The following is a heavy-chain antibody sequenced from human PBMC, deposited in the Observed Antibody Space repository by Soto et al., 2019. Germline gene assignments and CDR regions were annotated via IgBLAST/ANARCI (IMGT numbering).Heavy chain of an antibody. Sequence: ASVKVSCKASGYTFSLYYVHWLRQAPGQGLEWMGWINPQSGGSKYAQEFQGRVTMTTDTSISTVYMELSSLRSDDTAVYFCGRDRGKYHVDYWG. V-gene: IGHV1-2*02. CDR2: INPQSGGS. J-gene: IGHJ4*01. CDR1: GYTFSLYY. CDR3: GRDRGKYHVDY.